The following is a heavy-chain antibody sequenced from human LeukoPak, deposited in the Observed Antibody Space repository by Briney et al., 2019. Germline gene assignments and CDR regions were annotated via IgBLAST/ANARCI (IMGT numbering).Heavy chain of an antibody. D-gene: IGHD3-10*01. CDR2: ITGSGPYM. V-gene: IGHV3-21*06. Sequence: GGSLRLSCAASGFTFSTFAMHWVRLSPGKGLEWVSSITGSGPYMLYADSVKHRFTISRDNTKNLLYLEMNSLRAEDAAMYFCVRDVGAVRGEVYFDYWGQGTLVTVSS. CDR1: GFTFSTFA. J-gene: IGHJ4*02. CDR3: VRDVGAVRGEVYFDY.